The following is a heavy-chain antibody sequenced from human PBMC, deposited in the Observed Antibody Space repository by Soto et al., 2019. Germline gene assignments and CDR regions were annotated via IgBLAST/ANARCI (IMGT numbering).Heavy chain of an antibody. CDR1: GFTFSSYA. CDR2: ISGSGGST. J-gene: IGHJ6*02. D-gene: IGHD4-17*01. V-gene: IGHV3-23*01. Sequence: HPGGSLRLSCAASGFTFSSYAMSWVRQAPGKGLEWVSAISGSGGSTYYADSVKGRFTISRDNSKNTLYLQMNSLRAEDTAVYYCAKVRAVTKLFYYYGMDVWGQGTTVTVSS. CDR3: AKVRAVTKLFYYYGMDV.